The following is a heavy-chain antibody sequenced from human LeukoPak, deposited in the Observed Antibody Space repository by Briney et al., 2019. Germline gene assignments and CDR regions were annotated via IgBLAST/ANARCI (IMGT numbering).Heavy chain of an antibody. CDR3: AKVPDGYSYGLDY. CDR1: GFTFSNYG. Sequence: GGSLRLSCAASGFTFSNYGMHWVRQAPGKGLEWVAAIWYDGSNKYYGDSVKGRFTISRDNSKNTLYLQMNSLRAEDTAAYYCAKVPDGYSYGLDYWGQGTLVTVSS. V-gene: IGHV3-33*06. D-gene: IGHD5-18*01. J-gene: IGHJ4*02. CDR2: IWYDGSNK.